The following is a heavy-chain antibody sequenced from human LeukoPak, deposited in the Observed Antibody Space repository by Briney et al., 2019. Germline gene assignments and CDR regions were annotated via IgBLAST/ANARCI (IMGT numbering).Heavy chain of an antibody. CDR2: IYYSGST. CDR3: ARGRRYGDFDY. D-gene: IGHD4-17*01. J-gene: IGHJ4*02. V-gene: IGHV4-59*12. CDR1: GGSISSYY. Sequence: SETLSLTCTVSGGSISSYYWSWIRQPPGKGLEWIGYIYYSGSTNYNPSLKSRVTISVDTSKNQFSLKLSSVTAADTAVYYCARGRRYGDFDYWGQGTLVTVSS.